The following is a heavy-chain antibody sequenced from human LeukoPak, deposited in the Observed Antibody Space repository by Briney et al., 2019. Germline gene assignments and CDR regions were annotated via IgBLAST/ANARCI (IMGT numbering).Heavy chain of an antibody. V-gene: IGHV3-15*01. J-gene: IGHJ4*02. D-gene: IGHD3-10*01. CDR1: GFSFSNAW. Sequence: GGSLRLSCAGSGFSFSNAWMTWVRQAPGKGLEWVGHIKSKTDGGTIDYDAHVKGRSTISRDDSKNTVDLQMNSLGTEDAAVYFCATSGRRWDYFDYWGQGTLVTVSS. CDR3: ATSGRRWDYFDY. CDR2: IKSKTDGGTI.